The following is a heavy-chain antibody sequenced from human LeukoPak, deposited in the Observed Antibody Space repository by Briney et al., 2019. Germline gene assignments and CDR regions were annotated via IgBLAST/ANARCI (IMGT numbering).Heavy chain of an antibody. CDR3: TRGQSYCGADCYSD. D-gene: IGHD2-21*02. Sequence: GGSLRLSCAAAGFSVSNYYMSWVRQPPGKGLEWVSVRYTGGGRYYGDSVKGRFTISRDNSKNTGFLQMNSLRVEDTALYYCTRGQSYCGADCYSDWGQGTLVTVSS. CDR2: RYTGGGR. CDR1: GFSVSNYY. J-gene: IGHJ4*02. V-gene: IGHV3-66*01.